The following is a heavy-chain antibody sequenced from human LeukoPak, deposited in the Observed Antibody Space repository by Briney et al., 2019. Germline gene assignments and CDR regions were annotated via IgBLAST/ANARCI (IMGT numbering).Heavy chain of an antibody. CDR3: ARDLNYYDSSGYPDY. V-gene: IGHV1-69*04. Sequence: RIIPILGIANYAQKFQGRVTITADKSTSTAYMELSSLRSEDTAVYYCARDLNYYDSSGYPDYWGQGTLVTVSS. J-gene: IGHJ4*02. D-gene: IGHD3-22*01. CDR2: IIPILGIA.